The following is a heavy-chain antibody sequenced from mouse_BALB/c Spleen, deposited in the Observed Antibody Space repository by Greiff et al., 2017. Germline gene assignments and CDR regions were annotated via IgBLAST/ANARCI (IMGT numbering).Heavy chain of an antibody. D-gene: IGHD2-14*01. CDR2: ISSGGGNT. J-gene: IGHJ2*01. CDR1: GFTFSSYT. CDR3: ARNRYDDYFDY. V-gene: IGHV5-9*03. Sequence: EVKLVESGGGLVKPGGSLKLSCAASGFTFSSYTMSWVRQTPEKRLEWVATISSGGGNTYYPDSVKGRFTISRDNAKNNLYLQMSSLRSEDTALYYCARNRYDDYFDYWGQGTTLTVSS.